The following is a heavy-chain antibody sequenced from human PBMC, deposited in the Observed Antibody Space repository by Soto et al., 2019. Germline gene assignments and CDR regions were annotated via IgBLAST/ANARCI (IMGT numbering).Heavy chain of an antibody. J-gene: IGHJ4*02. D-gene: IGHD3-22*01. V-gene: IGHV3-23*01. CDR3: ASHYYDSSGYYYYFDY. CDR2: IRGSGGST. CDR1: GFTFSSYA. Sequence: GGSLRLSCAASGFTFSSYAMSWVRQAPGKGLEWVSAIRGSGGSTYYADSVKGRFTISRDNSKNTLYLQMNSLRAEDAAVYSCASHYYDSSGYYYYFDYWGQGTLVTVSS.